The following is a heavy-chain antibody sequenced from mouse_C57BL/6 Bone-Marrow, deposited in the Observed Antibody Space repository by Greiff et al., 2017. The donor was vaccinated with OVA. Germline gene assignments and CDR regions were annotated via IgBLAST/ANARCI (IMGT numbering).Heavy chain of an antibody. CDR2: INPNNGGT. D-gene: IGHD1-1*01. CDR1: GYTFTDYN. CDR3: ARHTTVVDWYFDV. V-gene: IGHV1-18*01. Sequence: EVQLQQSGPELVKPGASVKIPCKASGYTFTDYNMDWVKQSHGKSLEWIGDINPNNGGTIYNQKFKGKATLTVDKSSSTACMELRSLTSEDTAVYYCARHTTVVDWYFDVWGTGTTVTVSS. J-gene: IGHJ1*03.